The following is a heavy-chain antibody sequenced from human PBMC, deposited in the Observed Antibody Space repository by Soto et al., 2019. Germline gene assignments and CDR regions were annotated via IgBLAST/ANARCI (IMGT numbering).Heavy chain of an antibody. V-gene: IGHV1-69*01. D-gene: IGHD3-22*01. CDR1: GGTFSSYA. Sequence: QVQVVQSGAEVKKPASSVKVSCKASGGTFSSYAISWVRQASGQGLEWMGGIIPIFGTANYAQKFQGRVTITADESTSTAYMELSSLRSEDTVVYYGARSCEDSSGYCCPDYWGQGTLVTVSS. CDR2: IIPIFGTA. J-gene: IGHJ4*02. CDR3: ARSCEDSSGYCCPDY.